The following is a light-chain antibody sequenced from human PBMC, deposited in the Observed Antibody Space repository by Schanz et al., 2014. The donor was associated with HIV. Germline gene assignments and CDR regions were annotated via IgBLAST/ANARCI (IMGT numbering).Light chain of an antibody. CDR1: QDITSY. V-gene: IGKV1-8*01. CDR2: GAS. J-gene: IGKJ4*01. CDR3: QQYYRTPLT. Sequence: AIRITQSPSSLSASTGDRVTITCRASQDITSYLAWYQQKPGKAPKLLIYGASSLQSGVPSRFSGSGSGTDFTLTISSLQAEDVAVYYCQQYYRTPLTFGGGTMVEIK.